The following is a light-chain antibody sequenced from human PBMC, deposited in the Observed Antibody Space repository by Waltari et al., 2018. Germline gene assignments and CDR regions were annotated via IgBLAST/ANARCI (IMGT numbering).Light chain of an antibody. CDR3: QQTSSWPLT. V-gene: IGKV3-11*01. Sequence: EIVLTQSPATLSLSPGQRATLSCRASQSVSINLGWYQQKLGQPPMLLSYDTSNRATGIPDRFRASGFGTDFTLTISSLEPEDFAVYFCQQTSSWPLTFGGGTKVEIK. CDR1: QSVSIN. J-gene: IGKJ4*01. CDR2: DTS.